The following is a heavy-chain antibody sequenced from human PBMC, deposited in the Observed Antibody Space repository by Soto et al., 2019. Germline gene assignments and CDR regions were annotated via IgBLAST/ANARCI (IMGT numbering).Heavy chain of an antibody. D-gene: IGHD3-22*01. Sequence: GGSLRLSCAASGFTFSSYAMSWVRQAPGKGLEWVSAISGSGGSTYYADSVKCRFTISRDNSKNTLYLQMNSLRAEDTAVYYCASLQDDYYDSSGYLVQAFDIWGQGTMVTVSS. CDR3: ASLQDDYYDSSGYLVQAFDI. J-gene: IGHJ3*02. CDR1: GFTFSSYA. CDR2: ISGSGGST. V-gene: IGHV3-23*01.